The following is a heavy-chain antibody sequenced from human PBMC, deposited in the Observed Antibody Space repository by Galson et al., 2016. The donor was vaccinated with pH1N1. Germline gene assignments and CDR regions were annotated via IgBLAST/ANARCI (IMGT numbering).Heavy chain of an antibody. CDR3: ARSFVWTPFDS. V-gene: IGHV3-11*01. CDR1: GFTFVAFT. D-gene: IGHD3-9*01. Sequence: SLRLSCAASGFTFVAFTMNWIRQAPGKGLEWVSYISGGSRNIHYADSVKGRLTISRDNARNSLYLQLTNLRAADTAFYYCARSFVWTPFDSWGPGALVTVSS. J-gene: IGHJ4*02. CDR2: ISGGSRNI.